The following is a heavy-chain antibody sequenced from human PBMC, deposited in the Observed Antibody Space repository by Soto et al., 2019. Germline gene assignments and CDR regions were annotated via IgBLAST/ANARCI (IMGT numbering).Heavy chain of an antibody. Sequence: ASVKVSCKASGYTFTSYGISWVRQAPGQGLEWMGWISAYNGNTNYAQKLQGRVTMTTDTSTSTAYMELRSLRSDDTAVYYCARDPGIVVVPAAAQGGSYYYYYGMGGWGQGTTVTVAS. J-gene: IGHJ6*01. CDR1: GYTFTSYG. V-gene: IGHV1-18*01. D-gene: IGHD2-2*01. CDR2: ISAYNGNT. CDR3: ARDPGIVVVPAAAQGGSYYYYYGMGG.